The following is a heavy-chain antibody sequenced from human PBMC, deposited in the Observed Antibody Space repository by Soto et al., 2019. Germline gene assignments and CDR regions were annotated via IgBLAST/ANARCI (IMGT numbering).Heavy chain of an antibody. J-gene: IGHJ6*02. CDR2: IYPGDSDT. CDR3: PRTAAAGKYYYGVDV. D-gene: IGHD6-13*01. V-gene: IGHV5-51*01. Sequence: GESLKLSCKGSGYSFTSYWIGWVRQMPGKGLEWMGIIYPGDSDTRYSPSFQGQVTISADKSISTAYLQWSSLKASDTAIYYYPRTAAAGKYYYGVDVWGQGTTVTVSS. CDR1: GYSFTSYW.